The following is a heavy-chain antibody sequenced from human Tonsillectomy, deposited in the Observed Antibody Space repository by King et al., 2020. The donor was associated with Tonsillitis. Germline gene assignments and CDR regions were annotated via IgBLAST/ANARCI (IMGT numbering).Heavy chain of an antibody. CDR1: GDSVSSNSAA. D-gene: IGHD6-13*01. CDR3: ARITLDNSSSWYGYYYYYRDV. Sequence: VQLQQSGPGLVKPSQTLSLTCAISGDSVSSNSAAWNWIRQSPSRGLEWLGRTYYRSKWYNDYAVSVKSRITINPDTSKNQFSLQLNSVTPEDTAVYYCARITLDNSSSWYGYYYYYRDVWGKGNTVTVSS. CDR2: TYYRSKWYN. V-gene: IGHV6-1*01. J-gene: IGHJ6*03.